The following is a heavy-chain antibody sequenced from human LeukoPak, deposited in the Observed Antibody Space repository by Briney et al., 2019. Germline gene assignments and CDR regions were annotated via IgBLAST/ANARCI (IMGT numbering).Heavy chain of an antibody. Sequence: GGSLRLSCAASGFTFSSYSMKWVRQAPGKGLEWVSSISSSRSYIFYADSVNGRFTLSRDNAQNSLYLQMNSLTAEDTAVYYCARDMGAYYDILTGYHTYFDYWGQGTLVTVSS. J-gene: IGHJ4*02. CDR1: GFTFSSYS. CDR3: ARDMGAYYDILTGYHTYFDY. CDR2: ISSSRSYI. D-gene: IGHD3-9*01. V-gene: IGHV3-21*01.